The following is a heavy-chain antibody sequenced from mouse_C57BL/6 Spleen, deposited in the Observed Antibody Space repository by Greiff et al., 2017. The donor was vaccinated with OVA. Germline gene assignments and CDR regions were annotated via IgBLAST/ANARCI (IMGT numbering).Heavy chain of an antibody. J-gene: IGHJ4*01. CDR2: IYPRSGNN. V-gene: IGHV1-81*01. CDR3: AREGNYAMDY. Sequence: QVQLQQSGAELARPGASVKLSCKASGYTFTSYGISWVKQRTGQGLEWIGEIYPRSGNNYYNEKFKGKATLTADKSSSTAYMELRSLTSEDTAVYFCAREGNYAMDYWGQGTSVTVSS. CDR1: GYTFTSYG.